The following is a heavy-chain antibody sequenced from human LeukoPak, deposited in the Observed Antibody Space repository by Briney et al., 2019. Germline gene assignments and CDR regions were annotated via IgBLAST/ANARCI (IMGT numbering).Heavy chain of an antibody. CDR3: ARGIYYYGSGRGVNWFDP. V-gene: IGHV4-4*07. CDR1: GGSISSYY. J-gene: IGHJ5*02. CDR2: IYTSGST. Sequence: SETLSLTCTVSGGSISSYYWSWIRQPAGKGLEWIGRIYTSGSTNYNPSLKSRVTMSVDTSKNQFSLKLSSVTVADTAVYYCARGIYYYGSGRGVNWFDPWGQGTLVTVSS. D-gene: IGHD3-10*01.